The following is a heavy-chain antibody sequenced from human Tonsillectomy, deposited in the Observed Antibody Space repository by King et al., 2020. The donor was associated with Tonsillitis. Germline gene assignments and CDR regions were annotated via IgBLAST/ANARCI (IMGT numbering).Heavy chain of an antibody. D-gene: IGHD1-26*01. Sequence: VQLVEFGGGLVQPGGSLRLSCAASGFTFSSYAMSWVRQAPGKGLKWVSAISGSGGNTYSADSVKGRFTISRDNSKNTLYLQMNSLRAEDTAVYYCATDHQWELLNYWGQGTLVTVSS. CDR3: ATDHQWELLNY. CDR2: ISGSGGNT. CDR1: GFTFSSYA. J-gene: IGHJ4*02. V-gene: IGHV3-23*04.